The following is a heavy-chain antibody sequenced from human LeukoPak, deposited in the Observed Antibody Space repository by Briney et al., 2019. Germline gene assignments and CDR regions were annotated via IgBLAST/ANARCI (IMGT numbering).Heavy chain of an antibody. CDR2: LYPDGST. CDR3: AKAASSGWYYFDY. CDR1: GLTVSSAY. D-gene: IGHD6-19*01. V-gene: IGHV3-53*01. J-gene: IGHJ4*02. Sequence: GGSLRLSCAASGLTVSSAYMSWIRQAPGRGLEWVSLLYPDGSTSYADSVRGRFTISRDSSKNTLSLQMNSLGVEDTAVYYCAKAASSGWYYFDYWGQGTLVTVSS.